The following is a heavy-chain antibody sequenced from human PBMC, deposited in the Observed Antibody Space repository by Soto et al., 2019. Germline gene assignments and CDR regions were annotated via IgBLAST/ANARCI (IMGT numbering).Heavy chain of an antibody. Sequence: SSETLSLTCTVSGGSISSSSYYWVWIRQPPGKGLEWIGSIYYSGSTYYNPSLKSRVTISVDTSKNQFSLKLSSVTAADTAVYYCARRGGSSRYYYYGMDVWGQGTTVTVSS. CDR3: ARRGGSSRYYYYGMDV. CDR1: GGSISSSSYY. D-gene: IGHD1-26*01. CDR2: IYYSGST. V-gene: IGHV4-39*01. J-gene: IGHJ6*02.